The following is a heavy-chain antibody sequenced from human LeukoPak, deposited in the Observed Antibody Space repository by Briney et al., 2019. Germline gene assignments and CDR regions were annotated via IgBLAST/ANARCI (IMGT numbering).Heavy chain of an antibody. CDR3: ARVWYYDSWSGYSPENAFDI. D-gene: IGHD3-3*01. CDR1: GYTFTGYY. J-gene: IGHJ3*02. CDR2: INPNSGGT. Sequence: ASVKVSCKASGYTFTGYYMHWVRQAPGQGLEWMGWINPNSGGTNYAQKFQGRVTMTRDTSISTAYMELSRLRSDDTAVYYCARVWYYDSWSGYSPENAFDIWGQGTMVTVSS. V-gene: IGHV1-2*02.